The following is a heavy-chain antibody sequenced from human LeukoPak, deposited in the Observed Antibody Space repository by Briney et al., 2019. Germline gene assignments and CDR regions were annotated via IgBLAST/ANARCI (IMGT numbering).Heavy chain of an antibody. V-gene: IGHV1-46*01. CDR2: INPSGGST. D-gene: IGHD3-22*01. Sequence: ASVNVSCKASGYTFTSYYMHWVRQAPGQGLEWMGIINPSGGSTSYAQKFQGRVTMTRDTSTSTVYMELSSLRSEDTAVYYCARDKDGSWVDSSGLRSLSYWGQGTLVTVSS. CDR3: ARDKDGSWVDSSGLRSLSY. J-gene: IGHJ4*02. CDR1: GYTFTSYY.